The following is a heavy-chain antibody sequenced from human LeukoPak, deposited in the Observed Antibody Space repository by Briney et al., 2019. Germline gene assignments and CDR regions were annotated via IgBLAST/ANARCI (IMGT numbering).Heavy chain of an antibody. Sequence: SETLSLTCSVSGGSISSYYWSWIRQPPGKGLEWIGYIYYSGSTNYNPSLKSRVTISVDTSKNQFSLKLSSVTAADTAVYYCARGVLGSSSWYVVDYWGQGTLVTVSS. CDR1: GGSISSYY. CDR3: ARGVLGSSSWYVVDY. D-gene: IGHD6-13*01. V-gene: IGHV4-59*01. CDR2: IYYSGST. J-gene: IGHJ4*02.